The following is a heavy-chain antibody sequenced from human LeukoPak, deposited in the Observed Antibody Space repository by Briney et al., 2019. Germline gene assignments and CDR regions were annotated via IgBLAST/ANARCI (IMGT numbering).Heavy chain of an antibody. Sequence: PGASLILSCTAAGFTFSSDGMHWVRQAPGKGLEFVAFIGDDGSSNFYGDSVKGRFTVSRDSSKNTLHLQMNSLRAEDTSVYYCAKDSTGVTTTGEIITPTDAFDVWVQVTMVTVSS. CDR3: AKDSTGVTTTGEIITPTDAFDV. D-gene: IGHD7-27*01. V-gene: IGHV3-30*02. CDR2: IGDDGSSN. CDR1: GFTFSSDG. J-gene: IGHJ3*01.